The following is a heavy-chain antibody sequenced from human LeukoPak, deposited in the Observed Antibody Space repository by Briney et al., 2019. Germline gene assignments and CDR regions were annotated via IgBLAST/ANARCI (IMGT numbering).Heavy chain of an antibody. CDR3: AKDRITLGACYYGMDV. V-gene: IGHV3-9*01. Sequence: GGSLRLSCAASGFTFDDYAMHWVRQAPGKGLEWVSGISWNSGSIGYADSVKGRFTISRDNAKNSLYLQMNSLRAEDTALYYCAKDRITLGACYYGMDVWGQGTTVTVSS. J-gene: IGHJ6*02. D-gene: IGHD3-16*01. CDR2: ISWNSGSI. CDR1: GFTFDDYA.